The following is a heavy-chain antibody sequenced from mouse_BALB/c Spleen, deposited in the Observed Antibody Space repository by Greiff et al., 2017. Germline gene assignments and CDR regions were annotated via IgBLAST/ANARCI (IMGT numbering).Heavy chain of an antibody. CDR1: GFAFSSYD. V-gene: IGHV5-12-1*01. J-gene: IGHJ2*01. D-gene: IGHD3-1*01. CDR3: ARHTARATGFDY. Sequence: EVKLMESGGGLVKPGGSLKLSCAASGFAFSSYDMSWVRQTPEKRLEWVAYISSGGGSTYYPDTVKGRFTISRDNAKNTLYLQMSSLKSEDTAMYYCARHTARATGFDYWGQGTTLTVSS. CDR2: ISSGGGST.